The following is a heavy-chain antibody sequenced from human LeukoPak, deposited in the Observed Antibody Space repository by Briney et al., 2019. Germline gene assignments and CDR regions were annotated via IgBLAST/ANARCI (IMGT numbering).Heavy chain of an antibody. V-gene: IGHV3-11*01. Sequence: GGSLRLSCAASGFTFSDYYMSWIRQAPGKGLEWVSYISSSGSTIYYADSVKGRFTISRDNAKNSLYLQTNSLRAEDTAVYYCARVMGGYCSGGSCYFNWFDPWGQGTLVTVSS. CDR2: ISSSGSTI. J-gene: IGHJ5*02. D-gene: IGHD2-15*01. CDR3: ARVMGGYCSGGSCYFNWFDP. CDR1: GFTFSDYY.